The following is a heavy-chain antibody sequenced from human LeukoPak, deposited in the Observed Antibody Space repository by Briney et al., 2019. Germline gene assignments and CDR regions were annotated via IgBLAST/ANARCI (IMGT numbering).Heavy chain of an antibody. CDR3: ARTGRYSNYDFSYHMDV. Sequence: SVKVSCKASGGSFISYAISWVRQVPGQGLEYLGGGIPNFRRTQYSQKFEGRVTITTDETIASMELRSLTSEDTAVYYCARTGRYSNYDFSYHMDVLGKGTTVIVS. CDR2: GIPNFRRT. D-gene: IGHD4-11*01. V-gene: IGHV1-69*05. CDR1: GGSFISYA. J-gene: IGHJ6*03.